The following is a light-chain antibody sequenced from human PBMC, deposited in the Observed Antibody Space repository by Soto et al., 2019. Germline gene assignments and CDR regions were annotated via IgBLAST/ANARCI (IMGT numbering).Light chain of an antibody. CDR1: QSISSW. CDR2: DAS. V-gene: IGKV1-5*01. J-gene: IGKJ1*01. Sequence: IQMTQTTPSLSASIGDRVTITCRASQSISSWLAWYQQKPGKAPKLLIYDASSLESGVTSRFSGSGSGTEFTLTISSLQPDDFATYYCQQYKIYSQTFGQGTKVDIK. CDR3: QQYKIYSQT.